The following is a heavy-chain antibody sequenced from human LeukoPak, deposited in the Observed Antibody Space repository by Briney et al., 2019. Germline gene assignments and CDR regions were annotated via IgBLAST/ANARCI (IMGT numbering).Heavy chain of an antibody. CDR2: ISSSSSYI. V-gene: IGHV3-21*01. J-gene: IGHJ4*02. D-gene: IGHD3-22*01. Sequence: GGSLRLSCAASGFTFNIYSMYWVRQAPGKGLEWVSSISSSSSYIYYADSVKGRFTISRDNAKNSLYLQMNSLRAEDTAVYYCARDYVTYYYDSSGYSDYWGQGTLVTVSS. CDR1: GFTFNIYS. CDR3: ARDYVTYYYDSSGYSDY.